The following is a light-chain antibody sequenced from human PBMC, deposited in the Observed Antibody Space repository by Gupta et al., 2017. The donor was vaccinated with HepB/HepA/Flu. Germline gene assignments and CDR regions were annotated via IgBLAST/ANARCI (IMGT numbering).Light chain of an antibody. CDR3: QQRTKWPFT. V-gene: IGKV3-11*01. CDR2: ETS. J-gene: IGKJ3*01. CDR1: QSVSSY. Sequence: EIVLTLSPATLSFSPGERAILSCRASQSVSSYLAWYQQKPGQPPRLLMYETSYRATGIPARFSGSGSGTDFTLTISSLEPEDFAVYYCQQRTKWPFTFGPGTKVEIK.